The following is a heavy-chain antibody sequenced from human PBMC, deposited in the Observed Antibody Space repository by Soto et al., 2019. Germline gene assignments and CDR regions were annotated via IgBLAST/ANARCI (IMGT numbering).Heavy chain of an antibody. D-gene: IGHD3-16*02. J-gene: IGHJ6*02. V-gene: IGHV4-59*02. Sequence: ESLTLTCAVSGGSVSNYCLTWIRQPPGKGLEWISYINYGGSTDYSASFKKRVSISLDETTNQISLRLISVLAADTAVYYWWRLAPRYLIMDYNYHALDFWGQGTTVTVSS. CDR3: WRLAPRYLIMDYNYHALDF. CDR1: GGSVSNYC. CDR2: INYGGST.